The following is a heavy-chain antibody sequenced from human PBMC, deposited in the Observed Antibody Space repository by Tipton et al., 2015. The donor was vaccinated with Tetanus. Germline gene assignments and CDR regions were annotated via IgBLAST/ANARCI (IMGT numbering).Heavy chain of an antibody. CDR3: ARDLPPGYCSSTSCYRGVGYYYYGMDV. Sequence: SLRLSCAASGFTFSDYYMSWIRQAPGKGLEWVSYISSSGSTIYYADSVKGRFTISRDNAKNSLYLQMNSLRAEDTAVYYCARDLPPGYCSSTSCYRGVGYYYYGMDVWGQGTTVTVSS. J-gene: IGHJ6*02. V-gene: IGHV3-11*01. D-gene: IGHD2-2*02. CDR2: ISSSGSTI. CDR1: GFTFSDYY.